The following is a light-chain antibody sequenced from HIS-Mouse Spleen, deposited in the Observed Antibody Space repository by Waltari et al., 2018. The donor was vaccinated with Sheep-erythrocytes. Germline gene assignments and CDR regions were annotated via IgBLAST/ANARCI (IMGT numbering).Light chain of an antibody. CDR1: SSDVGSYNR. J-gene: IGLJ2*01. V-gene: IGLV2-18*01. Sequence: QSALTHPPSVSGSPGQSVTISCTGTSSDVGSYNRVSWYQQPPGTAPKPMIYEVSNRPSGVPDRLAGSKSGNTASLTISGLQAEDEADYYCSLYTSSSTLVFGGGTKLTVL. CDR2: EVS. CDR3: SLYTSSSTLV.